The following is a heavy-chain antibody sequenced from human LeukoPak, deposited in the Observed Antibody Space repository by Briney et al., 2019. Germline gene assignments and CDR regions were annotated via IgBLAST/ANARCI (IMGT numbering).Heavy chain of an antibody. V-gene: IGHV3-30-3*01. D-gene: IGHD5-12*01. Sequence: PGGSLRLSCAASGFTFSSYAMHWVRQAPGKGLEWVAVISYDGSNKYYADSVKGRFTISRDNAKNSLYLEMNSLRVEDTAVYYCATSGYSGYGIDNWGQGTLVAVSS. CDR2: ISYDGSNK. J-gene: IGHJ4*02. CDR3: ATSGYSGYGIDN. CDR1: GFTFSSYA.